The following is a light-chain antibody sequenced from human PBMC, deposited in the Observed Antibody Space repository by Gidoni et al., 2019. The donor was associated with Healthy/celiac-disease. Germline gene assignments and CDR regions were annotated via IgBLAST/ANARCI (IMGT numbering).Light chain of an antibody. CDR2: DAS. J-gene: IGKJ2*01. Sequence: EIVLTQSPATLSLSPGERATLSCRASQSVSSYLAWYQQKPGQAPRLLIYDASNRATGIPARFSGSGSGTDFTLTISSLEPEYFAVYYCQQRYTFXXXTKLEIK. CDR1: QSVSSY. V-gene: IGKV3-11*01. CDR3: QQRYT.